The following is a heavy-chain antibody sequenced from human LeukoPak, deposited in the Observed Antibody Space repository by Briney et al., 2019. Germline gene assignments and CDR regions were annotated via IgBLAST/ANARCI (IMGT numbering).Heavy chain of an antibody. J-gene: IGHJ6*02. V-gene: IGHV5-51*01. CDR1: GYIFTNYW. D-gene: IGHD2-2*01. CDR3: ARSILGYCSSTSCSYYYGMDV. Sequence: GGALEISCQGSGYIFTNYWIGRVRQVPGKGLEGMGIIYPGDFYTRYSPSFHGHVTISAHKSISTAYLQWSSLKASDTAMYYCARSILGYCSSTSCSYYYGMDVWGQGTTVTVSS. CDR2: IYPGDFYT.